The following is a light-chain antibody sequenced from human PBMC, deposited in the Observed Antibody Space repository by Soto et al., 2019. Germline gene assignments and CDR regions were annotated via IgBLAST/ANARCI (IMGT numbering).Light chain of an antibody. CDR2: DAS. J-gene: IGKJ1*01. V-gene: IGKV3-20*01. Sequence: EIVLTQSPGTLSLSPGERAILSCRASQSVSSDSLAWYRQKPGQAPRLLVYDASSMATGIPDRFSGSGSGTDVTLTISRLEPEDFAVYYCQQYGSAPRTFGQGTKVEIK. CDR3: QQYGSAPRT. CDR1: QSVSSDS.